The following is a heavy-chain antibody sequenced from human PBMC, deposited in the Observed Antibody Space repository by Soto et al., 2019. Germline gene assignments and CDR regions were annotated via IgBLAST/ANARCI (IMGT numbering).Heavy chain of an antibody. Sequence: QLQLQESGPGLVKPSETLSLTCTVSGGSISSSSYYWGWIRQSPGKGLEWIGSINYSGSTYYNPSPTSRVTISVDTSNNQFALKLGSVTAAATAAYYCARLAFWMGYGMDVWGQGTTVTVSS. V-gene: IGHV4-39*01. CDR3: ARLAFWMGYGMDV. CDR1: GGSISSSSYY. CDR2: INYSGST. D-gene: IGHD1-1*01. J-gene: IGHJ6*02.